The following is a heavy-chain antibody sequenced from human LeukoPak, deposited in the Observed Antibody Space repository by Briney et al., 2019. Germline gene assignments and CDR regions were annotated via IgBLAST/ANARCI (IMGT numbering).Heavy chain of an antibody. D-gene: IGHD3-16*02. V-gene: IGHV7-4-1*02. CDR3: ARAFQSLGGLSLPDY. Sequence: ASVKVSCKASGYTFTNYAMNWVRQAPGQGLEWMGWIHPSTGNPAYAQGFTGRFVFTLDTSVSTTYLQISSLKAEDTAVYFCARAFQSLGGLSLPDYWGQGTLVTVSS. CDR1: GYTFTNYA. J-gene: IGHJ4*02. CDR2: IHPSTGNP.